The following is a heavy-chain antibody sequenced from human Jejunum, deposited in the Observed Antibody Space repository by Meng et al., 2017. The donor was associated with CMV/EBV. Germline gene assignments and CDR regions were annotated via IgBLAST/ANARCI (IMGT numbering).Heavy chain of an antibody. Sequence: GFSVNSNFMTWVRQAPGKGLEWVAVGYSAGMTYYADSVKGRFTISRDNSKNTMFLQMNGPRLEDTAMYYCAAEVAVRNYFSYGMDVWGQGTTVTVSS. CDR1: GFSVNSNF. J-gene: IGHJ6*02. CDR2: GYSAGMT. CDR3: AAEVAVRNYFSYGMDV. V-gene: IGHV3-66*02. D-gene: IGHD3-10*01.